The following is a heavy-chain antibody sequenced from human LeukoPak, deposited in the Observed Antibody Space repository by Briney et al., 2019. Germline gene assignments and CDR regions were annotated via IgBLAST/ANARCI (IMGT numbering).Heavy chain of an antibody. CDR2: ITNSGSYI. CDR1: GITFSRFW. V-gene: IGHV3-21*01. Sequence: PGGSLRLSCAASGITFSRFWMSWVRQAPGKGLEWVSCITNSGSYIYYADSVRGRFTISRDNAKNSLYLQMNSLRAEDTAVYYCARGPPYYDSSGFYPHYFDSWGQGTLVTVSS. J-gene: IGHJ4*02. CDR3: ARGPPYYDSSGFYPHYFDS. D-gene: IGHD3-22*01.